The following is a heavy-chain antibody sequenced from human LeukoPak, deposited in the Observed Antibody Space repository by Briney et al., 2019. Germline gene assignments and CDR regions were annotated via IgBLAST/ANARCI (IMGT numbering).Heavy chain of an antibody. Sequence: GGPLRLSCAASGFTFDDYAMHWVRQAPGKGLEWVSGISWNSGSIGYADSVKGRFTISRDNAKNSLYLQMNSLRAEDMALYYCAKGTSGWASDAFDIWGQGTMVTVSS. CDR3: AKGTSGWASDAFDI. D-gene: IGHD6-19*01. J-gene: IGHJ3*02. V-gene: IGHV3-9*03. CDR2: ISWNSGSI. CDR1: GFTFDDYA.